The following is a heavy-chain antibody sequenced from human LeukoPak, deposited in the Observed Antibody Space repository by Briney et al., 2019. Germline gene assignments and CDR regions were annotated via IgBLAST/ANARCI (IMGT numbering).Heavy chain of an antibody. J-gene: IGHJ5*02. CDR2: IYYSGST. V-gene: IGHV4-59*01. D-gene: IGHD2-2*02. Sequence: SETLSLTCTVSGGSISSYYWSWIRQPPGKGLEWIGYIYYSGSTNYNPSLKSRVTISVDTSKNQFSLKLSSVTAADTAVYYCARGVRYCSSTSCYRRFNWFDPWGQGTLVTVSS. CDR3: ARGVRYCSSTSCYRRFNWFDP. CDR1: GGSISSYY.